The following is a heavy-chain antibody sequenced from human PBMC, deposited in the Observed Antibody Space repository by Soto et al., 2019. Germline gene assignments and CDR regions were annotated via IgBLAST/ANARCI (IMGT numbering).Heavy chain of an antibody. V-gene: IGHV1-3*01. D-gene: IGHD3-16*02. CDR1: GYTFTSYA. CDR3: ARENPPYDYIWGSYRYFDY. Sequence: QVQLVQSGAEVKKPGASVKVSCKASGYTFTSYAMHWVRQAPGQRLEWMGWINAGNGNTKYSQKFRGRVTITRDTSASTAYMELSSLRSEDTAVYYCARENPPYDYIWGSYRYFDYWGQGTLVTVSS. J-gene: IGHJ4*02. CDR2: INAGNGNT.